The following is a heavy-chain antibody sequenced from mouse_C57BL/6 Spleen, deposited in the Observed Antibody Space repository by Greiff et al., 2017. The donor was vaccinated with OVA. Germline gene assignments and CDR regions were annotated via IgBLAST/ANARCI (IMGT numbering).Heavy chain of an antibody. Sequence: EVQGVESGGDLVKPGGSLKLSCAASGFTFSSYAMSWVRQTPDKRLEWVATISSGGSYTYYPDSVKGRFTISRDNAKNTLYLQMSSLKSEDTAMYYCARRDSSGYFYAMDYWGQGTSVTVSS. V-gene: IGHV5-6*01. CDR2: ISSGGSYT. J-gene: IGHJ4*01. D-gene: IGHD3-2*02. CDR1: GFTFSSYA. CDR3: ARRDSSGYFYAMDY.